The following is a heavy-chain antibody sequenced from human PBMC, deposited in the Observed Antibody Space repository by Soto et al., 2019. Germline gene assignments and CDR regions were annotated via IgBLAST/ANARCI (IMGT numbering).Heavy chain of an antibody. D-gene: IGHD2-15*01. CDR1: GGSISSGGYY. Sequence: SETLSLTCTVSGGSISSGGYYWSWIRQHPGKGLEWIGYIYYSGSTNYNPSLKSRVTISVDTSKNQFSLKLSSVTAADTAVYYCARGLPGWWGYYYGMDVWGQGTTVTVSS. CDR2: IYYSGST. CDR3: ARGLPGWWGYYYGMDV. V-gene: IGHV4-31*03. J-gene: IGHJ6*02.